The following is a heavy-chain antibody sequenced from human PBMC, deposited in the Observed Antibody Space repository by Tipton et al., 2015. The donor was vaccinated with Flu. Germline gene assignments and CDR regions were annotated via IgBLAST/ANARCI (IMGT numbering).Heavy chain of an antibody. CDR3: ARAQKNSRYCSSTSCYGMYNWNQRPPAYYGMDV. CDR1: GGSFSGYY. J-gene: IGHJ6*02. D-gene: IGHD2-2*01. CDR2: INHSGST. Sequence: TLSLTCAVYGGSFSGYYWSWIRQPPGKGLEWIGEINHSGSTNYNPSLKSRVTISVDTSKNQFSLKLSSVTAADTAVYYCARAQKNSRYCSSTSCYGMYNWNQRPPAYYGMDVWGQGTTVPVSS. V-gene: IGHV4-34*01.